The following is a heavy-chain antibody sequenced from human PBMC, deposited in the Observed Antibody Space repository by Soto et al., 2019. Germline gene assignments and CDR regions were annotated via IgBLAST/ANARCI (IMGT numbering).Heavy chain of an antibody. CDR3: ARERIYSSMMNYYYYSTMDV. CDR1: GGSFSGYF. D-gene: IGHD6-19*01. J-gene: IGHJ6*03. V-gene: IGHV4-34*01. CDR2: INHSGNT. Sequence: QVQLQQWGAGLLKPSETLPLTCGLSGGSFSGYFWSWIRQPPGKGLEWIGTINHSGNTNYSPSLKSRLTISIDTSEKQFSLKLRSVTASDTAVYYCARERIYSSMMNYYYYSTMDVWDNGTTVTVSS.